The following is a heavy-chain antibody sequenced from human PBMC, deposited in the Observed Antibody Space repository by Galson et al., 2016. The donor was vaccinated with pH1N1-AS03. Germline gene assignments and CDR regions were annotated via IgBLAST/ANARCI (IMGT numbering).Heavy chain of an antibody. CDR1: GFTFDYFY. D-gene: IGHD1-1*01. CDR2: ISTAGITT. J-gene: IGHJ4*02. CDR3: ARNWHYFNL. Sequence: SLRLSCAASGFTFDYFYMSWIRQAPGKGLEWISFISTAGITTHYADSVKGRFTISRDNANNSLYLEMTSLRPEDTAIYYCARNWHYFNLWGQGVLVTVSS. V-gene: IGHV3-11*01.